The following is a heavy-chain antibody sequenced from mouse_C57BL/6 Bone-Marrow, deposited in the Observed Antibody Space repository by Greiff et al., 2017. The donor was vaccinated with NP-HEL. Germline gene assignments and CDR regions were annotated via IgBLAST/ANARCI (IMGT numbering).Heavy chain of an antibody. CDR1: GYTFTSYW. CDR3: ARFYDGYYVGYFDY. V-gene: IGHV1-55*01. CDR2: IYPGSGST. J-gene: IGHJ2*01. D-gene: IGHD2-3*01. Sequence: VQLQQPGAELVKPGASVKMSCKASGYTFTSYWITWVKQRPGQGLEWIGDIYPGSGSTNYNEKFKSKATLTVDTSSSTAYMQLSSLTSEDSAVYYCARFYDGYYVGYFDYWGKGTTLTVSS.